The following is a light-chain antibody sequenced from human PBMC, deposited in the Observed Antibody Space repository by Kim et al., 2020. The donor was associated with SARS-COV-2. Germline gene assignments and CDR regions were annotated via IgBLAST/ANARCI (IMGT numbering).Light chain of an antibody. Sequence: DIQMTQSPSSLSAFVGDRVTITCRASQDISHSLAWFQQKPVKAPKSLIYAASSLHRGVPSKFSGSGSGTDFTLIISSLQPEDFATYYCQQYKSYPLTFGGGTKVDIK. V-gene: IGKV1-16*02. CDR3: QQYKSYPLT. CDR1: QDISHS. CDR2: AAS. J-gene: IGKJ4*01.